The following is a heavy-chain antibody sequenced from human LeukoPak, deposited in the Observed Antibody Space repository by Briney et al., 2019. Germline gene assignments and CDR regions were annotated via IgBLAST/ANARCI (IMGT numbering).Heavy chain of an antibody. CDR2: INTSGGST. V-gene: IGHV1-46*01. J-gene: IGHJ4*02. CDR1: GYTFTSYY. D-gene: IGHD1-26*01. Sequence: ASVRVSCKASGYTFTSYYMHWVRQAPGQGLEWMGIINTSGGSTSYAQKFQGRVTMTRGTSTSTVYMELSSLRSEDTAVYYCASSQEPHQVDYWGEGTLDTVSS. CDR3: ASSQEPHQVDY.